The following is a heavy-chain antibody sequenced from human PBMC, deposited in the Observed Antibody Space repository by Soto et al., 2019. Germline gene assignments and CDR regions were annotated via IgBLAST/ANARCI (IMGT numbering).Heavy chain of an antibody. V-gene: IGHV3-30-3*01. D-gene: IGHD4-17*01. J-gene: IGHJ4*02. CDR3: ARDPGRDGDYPTPDFDY. CDR1: GCTFSSYA. CDR2: ISYDGSNK. Sequence: QVQLVESGGGVVQPGRSLRLSCAASGCTFSSYAMHWVRQAPCKGLEWVAVISYDGSNKYYADSVKGRFTISRDNSKNTLYLQMNSLRAEDTAVYYCARDPGRDGDYPTPDFDYWGQGTLVTVSS.